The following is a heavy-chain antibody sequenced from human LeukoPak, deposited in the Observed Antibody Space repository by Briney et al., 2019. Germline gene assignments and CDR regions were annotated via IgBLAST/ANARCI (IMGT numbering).Heavy chain of an antibody. CDR1: GGSISSGSYY. D-gene: IGHD4/OR15-4a*01. V-gene: IGHV4-61*02. CDR2: IYTSGST. Sequence: SQTLSPTCTVSGGSISSGSYYWSWIRQPAGKGLEWIGRIYTSGSTNYNPSLKSRVTISVDTSKNQFSLKLSSVTAADTAVYYCARGANWFDPWGQGTLVTVSS. CDR3: ARGANWFDP. J-gene: IGHJ5*02.